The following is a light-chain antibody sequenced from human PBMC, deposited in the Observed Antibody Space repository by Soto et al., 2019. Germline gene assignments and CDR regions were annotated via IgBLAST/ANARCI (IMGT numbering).Light chain of an antibody. CDR3: QQSFNTPYT. Sequence: DIQMTQSPSSLSASVGDRVTITCRASQTISNYLNWYHQKPGKPPKLLIYGISTLQSGVGSRFSGSGSWTDFTLTISSLQPEDFATYYCQQSFNTPYTFGQGTEREFK. CDR1: QTISNY. CDR2: GIS. V-gene: IGKV1-39*01. J-gene: IGKJ2*01.